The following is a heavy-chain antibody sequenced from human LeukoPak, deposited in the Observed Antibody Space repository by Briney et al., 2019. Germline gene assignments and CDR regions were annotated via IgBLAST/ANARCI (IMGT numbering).Heavy chain of an antibody. CDR2: IYKSGSNSENT. CDR1: GGLIRRHY. V-gene: IGHV4-4*07. Sequence: PSETLSLTCTVSGGLIRRHYWSWIRQSAGKGLEWMGRIYKSGSNSENTNYNPSLESRVTVAADTSNNQFSLTLSSVTAADTAVYYCARASLSIGGNSSFDYWGQGILVTVSS. CDR3: ARASLSIGGNSSFDY. D-gene: IGHD1-14*01. J-gene: IGHJ4*02.